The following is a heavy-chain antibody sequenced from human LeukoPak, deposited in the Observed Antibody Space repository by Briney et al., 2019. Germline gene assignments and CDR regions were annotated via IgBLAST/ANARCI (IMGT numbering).Heavy chain of an antibody. V-gene: IGHV3-48*03. CDR2: ISGSGENI. J-gene: IGHJ4*02. CDR3: ARDWATTWYGEYFDH. Sequence: GGSLRLSCAASGFTFSSYEMNWVRQAPGKGLEWVSHISGSGENIYYADSVKGRFTISRDNTKNLLYLQMNSRRAEDTAVYYCARDWATTWYGEYFDHWGQGTLVTVSS. D-gene: IGHD3-10*01. CDR1: GFTFSSYE.